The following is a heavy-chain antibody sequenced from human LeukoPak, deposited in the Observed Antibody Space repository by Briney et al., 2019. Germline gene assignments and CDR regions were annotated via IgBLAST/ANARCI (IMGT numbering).Heavy chain of an antibody. Sequence: GGSLRLSCAASGFTVSSNYMSWVRQAPGKGLEWVSIIYSGGSTYYAASVKGRFTISRENSKNTLYLQMNSLRAEDTAVYYCARANWGHPMYYFDYWGQGTLVTVSS. CDR2: IYSGGST. D-gene: IGHD7-27*01. CDR3: ARANWGHPMYYFDY. J-gene: IGHJ4*02. CDR1: GFTVSSNY. V-gene: IGHV3-66*01.